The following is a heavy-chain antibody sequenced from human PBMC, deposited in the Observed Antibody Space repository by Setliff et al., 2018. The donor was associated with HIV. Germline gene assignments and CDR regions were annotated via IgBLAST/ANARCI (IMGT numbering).Heavy chain of an antibody. CDR1: GLSMRAHH. V-gene: IGHV4-59*11. CDR3: ATEGREKLALFDH. CDR2: ILYSGNS. J-gene: IGHJ4*02. D-gene: IGHD6-6*01. Sequence: SETLSLTCNVSGLSMRAHHWSWVRLPPGKKLEWLGYILYSGNSNYNPSFKNRVTISLNEAKRQFSLDLKSVTSADTAVYYCATEGREKLALFDHWGLGTLVTVSS.